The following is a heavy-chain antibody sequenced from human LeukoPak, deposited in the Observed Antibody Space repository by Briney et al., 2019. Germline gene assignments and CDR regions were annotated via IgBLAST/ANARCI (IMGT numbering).Heavy chain of an antibody. D-gene: IGHD2-2*02. Sequence: GGSLRLSCAASGFTFSSYSMNWVRQAPGKGLEWVSSISSSSSYIYYADSVKGRFTISRDNAKNSLYLQMNSLRAGDTAVYYCARDGYQLLYYYYYYYMDVWGKGTTVTVSS. CDR1: GFTFSSYS. CDR3: ARDGYQLLYYYYYYYMDV. CDR2: ISSSSSYI. V-gene: IGHV3-21*01. J-gene: IGHJ6*03.